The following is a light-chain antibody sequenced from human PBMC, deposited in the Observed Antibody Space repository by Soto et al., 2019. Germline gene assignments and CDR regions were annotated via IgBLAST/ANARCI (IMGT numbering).Light chain of an antibody. V-gene: IGKV3-20*01. J-gene: IGKJ1*01. CDR3: QQYCSSPWT. CDR1: QSVSSNY. CDR2: GAS. Sequence: EIVLTQSPGTLSLSPGERATLSCRASQSVSSNYLAWYQQKPGQAPSPLIYGASSRSTGIPDRFSGSGAGTDFTLTISRLESEDFAVYYCQQYCSSPWTFGQGTKVDIK.